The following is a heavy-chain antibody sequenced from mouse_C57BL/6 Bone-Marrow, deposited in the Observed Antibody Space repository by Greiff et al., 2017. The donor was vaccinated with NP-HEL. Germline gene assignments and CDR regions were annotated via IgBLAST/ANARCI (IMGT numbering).Heavy chain of an antibody. CDR1: GFTFSDYY. V-gene: IGHV5-12*01. D-gene: IGHD2-1*01. J-gene: IGHJ3*01. Sequence: EVQLVESGGGLVQPGGSLKLSCAASGFTFSDYYMYWVRQTPEKRLEWVAYISNGGGCTYYPDTVQGRFTISRDNDKNTLYLQMSRLKSEDTAMYYCAGYGNYAWFAYWGQGTRVTVSA. CDR2: ISNGGGCT. CDR3: AGYGNYAWFAY.